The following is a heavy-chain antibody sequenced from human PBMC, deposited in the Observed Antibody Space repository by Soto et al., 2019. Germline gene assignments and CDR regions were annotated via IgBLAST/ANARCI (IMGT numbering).Heavy chain of an antibody. CDR1: GENFKKNV. CDR2: TIPALGKT. V-gene: IGHV1-69*10. Sequence: GASVKVSCKTSGENFKKNVFTWVLQTPGQGLEWMGGTIPALGKTHYIEKFQGRVTITVDDATRTVYMEVRDLTSEDTAIYYCARGPFRPSAMDVWGQGTTVTVSS. CDR3: ARGPFRPSAMDV. J-gene: IGHJ6*02. D-gene: IGHD3-10*01.